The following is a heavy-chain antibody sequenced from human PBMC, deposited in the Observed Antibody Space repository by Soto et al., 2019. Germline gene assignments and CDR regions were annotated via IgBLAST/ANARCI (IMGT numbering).Heavy chain of an antibody. V-gene: IGHV3-23*01. D-gene: IGHD3-22*01. CDR2: ISGSGGTT. CDR1: GFSFSGQA. J-gene: IGHJ4*02. CDR3: AKIYYDGSGFYSGQYYFDS. Sequence: GGSLRLSCAASGFSFSGQAMSWVRQAPGRGLEWVSVISGSGGTTYYADSVKGRFTVSRDNSKNSLYLQMNSLSAEDTAIYYCAKIYYDGSGFYSGQYYFDSWGQGTLVTVSS.